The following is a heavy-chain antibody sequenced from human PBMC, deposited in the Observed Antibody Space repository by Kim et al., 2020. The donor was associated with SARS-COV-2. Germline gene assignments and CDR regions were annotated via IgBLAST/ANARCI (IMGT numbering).Heavy chain of an antibody. D-gene: IGHD3-3*01. CDR2: INHSGST. Sequence: SETLSLTCAVYGGSFSGYYWSWIRQPPGKGLEWIGEINHSGSTNYNPSLKSRVTISVDTSKNQFSLKLSSVTAADTAVYYCAREGGWSGYFVYYYMDVWGKGTTVTVSS. V-gene: IGHV4-34*01. CDR3: AREGGWSGYFVYYYMDV. CDR1: GGSFSGYY. J-gene: IGHJ6*03.